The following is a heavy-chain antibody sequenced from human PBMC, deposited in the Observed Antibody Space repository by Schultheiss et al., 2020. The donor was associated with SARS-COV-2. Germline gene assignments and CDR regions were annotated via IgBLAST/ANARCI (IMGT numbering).Heavy chain of an antibody. CDR1: GGSISSYY. D-gene: IGHD5-24*01. J-gene: IGHJ5*02. CDR3: ARKGQRGAWFDP. V-gene: IGHV4-59*12. Sequence: SETLSLTCTVSGGSISSYYWSWIRQPPGKGLEWIGYIYYSGSTNYNPSLKSRVTISVDTSKNQFSLKLSSVTAADTAVYYCARKGQRGAWFDPWGQGTLVTVSS. CDR2: IYYSGST.